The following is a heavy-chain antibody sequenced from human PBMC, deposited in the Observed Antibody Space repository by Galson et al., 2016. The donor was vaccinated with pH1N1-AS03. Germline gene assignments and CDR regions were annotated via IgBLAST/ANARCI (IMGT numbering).Heavy chain of an antibody. CDR1: GFTFSGYA. CDR3: ARAVGGGDSF. CDR2: VSTNGRRT. Sequence: SLRLSCAASGFTFSGYAMNWVRQAPGKGLEWVSGVSTNGRRTFHADSVTGRFTISRDNSKNTLYLQMNSLRVEDAAVYYCARAVGGGDSFWGQGTLVTVSA. V-gene: IGHV3-23*01. D-gene: IGHD4-23*01. J-gene: IGHJ4*02.